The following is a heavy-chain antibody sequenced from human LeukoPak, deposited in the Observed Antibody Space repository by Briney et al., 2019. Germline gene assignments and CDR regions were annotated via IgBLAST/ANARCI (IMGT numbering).Heavy chain of an antibody. J-gene: IGHJ6*02. Sequence: GGSLRLSCAASGFSFSSYGMHWVRQAPGQGLEWVAVMWSDESKKYYADSVKGRFTISRDNSRNTMYLQMNSLRAGDTAVYYCARDLAVGWSYYGMDVCGQGTTVTVSS. D-gene: IGHD6-19*01. CDR3: ARDLAVGWSYYGMDV. V-gene: IGHV3-33*01. CDR2: MWSDESKK. CDR1: GFSFSSYG.